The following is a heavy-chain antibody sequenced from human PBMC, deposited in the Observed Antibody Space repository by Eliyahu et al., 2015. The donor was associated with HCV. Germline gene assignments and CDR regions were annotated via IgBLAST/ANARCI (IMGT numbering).Heavy chain of an antibody. CDR1: GGSISSSSYY. V-gene: IGHV4-39*01. Sequence: QLQLQESGPGLVKPSETLSLTCTVSGGSISSSSYYWGWIRQPPGKGLEWIGSIYYSGSTHSNPSLKSRVTISVDTSKNQFSLKLSSVTAADTAVYYCARRPPITAFDYWGQGTLVTVSS. CDR3: ARRPPITAFDY. J-gene: IGHJ4*02. D-gene: IGHD5-12*01. CDR2: IYYSGST.